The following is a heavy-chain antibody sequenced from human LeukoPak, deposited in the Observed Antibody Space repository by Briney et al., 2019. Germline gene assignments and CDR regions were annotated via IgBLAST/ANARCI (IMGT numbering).Heavy chain of an antibody. J-gene: IGHJ5*02. D-gene: IGHD3-3*01. CDR2: FRADGSDK. V-gene: IGHV3-7*01. Sequence: PGGSLRLSCTGSGFTFSDYCMSWARQAPGKGLEWVANFRADGSDKYYVDSVKGRFTISRDNAKKLVYLEMNSLRAEDTAVYYCARDAYDDAWESWGQGTLVTVSS. CDR1: GFTFSDYC. CDR3: ARDAYDDAWES.